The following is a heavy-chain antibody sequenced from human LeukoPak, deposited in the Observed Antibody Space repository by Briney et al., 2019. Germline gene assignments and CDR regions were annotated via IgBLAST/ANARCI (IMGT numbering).Heavy chain of an antibody. CDR3: ARANYDFWSGYYLTRQWFDP. J-gene: IGHJ5*02. CDR1: GFTFSSYA. D-gene: IGHD3-3*01. CDR2: ISYDGSNK. Sequence: GGSLRLSCAASGFTFSSYAMHWVRQAPGKGLEWVAVISYDGSNKYYADSVKGRFTISRDNSKNTLYLQMNSLRAEDTAVYYCARANYDFWSGYYLTRQWFDPWGQGTLVTVSS. V-gene: IGHV3-30*04.